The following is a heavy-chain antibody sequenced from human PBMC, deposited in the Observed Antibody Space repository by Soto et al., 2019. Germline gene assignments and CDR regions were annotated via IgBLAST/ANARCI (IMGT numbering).Heavy chain of an antibody. CDR1: GFTFSSYG. CDR2: IGYDGSNK. V-gene: IGHV3-33*01. Sequence: GGSLRLSCAASGFTFSSYGMHWVRQAPGKGLEWVAVIGYDGSNKYYADSVKGRFTISRDNSKNTLYLQMNSLRAEDTAVYYCATDYSNHDYYYYYYMDVWGKGTTVTVSS. CDR3: ATDYSNHDYYYYYYMDV. D-gene: IGHD4-4*01. J-gene: IGHJ6*03.